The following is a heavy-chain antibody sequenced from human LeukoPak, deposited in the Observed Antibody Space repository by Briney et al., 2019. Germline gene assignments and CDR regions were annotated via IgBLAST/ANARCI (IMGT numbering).Heavy chain of an antibody. CDR1: GFTFSSYG. V-gene: IGHV3-30*02. CDR2: IRYDGSNK. J-gene: IGHJ5*02. CDR3: AKVPDIVVVPAAGFDP. Sequence: PGGSLRLSCATSGFTFSSYGMHWDRQAPGKGLEWVAFIRYDGSNKYYADSVKGRFTISRDNSKNTLYLQMNSLRAEDTAVYYCAKVPDIVVVPAAGFDPWGQGTLVTVSS. D-gene: IGHD2-2*01.